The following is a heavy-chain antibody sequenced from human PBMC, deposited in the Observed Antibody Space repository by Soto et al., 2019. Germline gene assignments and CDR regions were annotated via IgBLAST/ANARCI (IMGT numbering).Heavy chain of an antibody. D-gene: IGHD3-10*01. CDR1: GYTFTRSL. CDR2: FNIGTGYT. V-gene: IGHV1-3*04. Sequence: QVHLEQSGAEVKKPGASVKVSCKASGYTFTRSLMHWVRQAPGQSLEWMGWFNIGTGYTQISQRFQGRVSFAGDTYAGTAYMELNSLRSEATAVYYCSRSKNYGSGAYSAYWGPGTLVTISS. CDR3: SRSKNYGSGAYSAY. J-gene: IGHJ4*02.